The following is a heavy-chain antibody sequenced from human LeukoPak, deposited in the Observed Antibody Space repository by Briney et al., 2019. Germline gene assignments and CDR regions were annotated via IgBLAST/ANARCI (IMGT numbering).Heavy chain of an antibody. CDR2: IKQDGSEK. Sequence: GGSLRLSCAASGFTFSSYWMSWVRQAPGKGLEWVANIKQDGSEKYYVDSVKGRFTISRDNAKNSLYLQMNSLRAEDTAVYYCARVWLGGYGGLDYWGQGTLVTVSS. V-gene: IGHV3-7*01. J-gene: IGHJ4*02. CDR3: ARVWLGGYGGLDY. D-gene: IGHD4-23*01. CDR1: GFTFSSYW.